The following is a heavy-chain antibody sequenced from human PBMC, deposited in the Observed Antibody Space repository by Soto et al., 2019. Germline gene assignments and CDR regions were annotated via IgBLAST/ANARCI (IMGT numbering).Heavy chain of an antibody. CDR1: GFTFSDYW. J-gene: IGHJ6*02. CDR3: AKRHQIAYYYSMDV. CDR2: INSDGSST. Sequence: EVQLVESGGGLVQLGGFLRLSCATSGFTFSDYWMNWVRQSPGKGLVWVSRINSDGSSTGHADSVKGRFTISRDNATNTLDLQMNRLRGEDKAVYYCAKRHQIAYYYSMDVWGPATTVTVSS. D-gene: IGHD3-16*01. V-gene: IGHV3-74*01.